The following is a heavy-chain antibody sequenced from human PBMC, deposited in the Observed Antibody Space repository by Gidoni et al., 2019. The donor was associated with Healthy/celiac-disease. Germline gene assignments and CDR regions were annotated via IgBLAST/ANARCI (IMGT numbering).Heavy chain of an antibody. V-gene: IGHV3-15*01. CDR3: TTDRQSISGSRSPGFYYYYYGMDV. D-gene: IGHD1-26*01. J-gene: IGHJ6*02. Sequence: EVQLVESGGGLVKPGGSLRLSCAASGFTFSNAWMSWVRRAQGKGLEWVCRIKSKTDGGTTDYAAPVKRRFTISRDDSKNTLYLQMNSLNTEDTAVYYCTTDRQSISGSRSPGFYYYYYGMDVWGQGTTVTVSS. CDR1: GFTFSNAW. CDR2: IKSKTDGGTT.